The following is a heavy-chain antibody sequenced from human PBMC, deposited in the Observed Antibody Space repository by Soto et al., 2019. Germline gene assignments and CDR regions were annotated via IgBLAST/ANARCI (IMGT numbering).Heavy chain of an antibody. J-gene: IGHJ6*02. V-gene: IGHV3-43*02. CDR2: ISWDGGST. CDR1: GFTFSSYA. D-gene: IGHD3-16*01. CDR3: AKAGRGEYYYYYYGMDV. Sequence: VQLVESGGGVVQPGRSLRLSCAASGFTFSSYAMHWVRQAPGKGLEWVSLISWDGGSTYYADSVKGRFTISRDNSKNSLYLQMNSLRTEDTALYYCAKAGRGEYYYYYYGMDVWGQGTTVTVSS.